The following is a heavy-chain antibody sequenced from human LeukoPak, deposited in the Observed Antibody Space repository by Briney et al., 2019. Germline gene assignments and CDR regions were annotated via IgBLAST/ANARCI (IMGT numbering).Heavy chain of an antibody. V-gene: IGHV4-30-2*01. CDR2: MYHSGIS. Sequence: SETLSLTCSVSGTSISSGGYYYIWIRQPPGKGLEWIGYMYHSGISYYNPSLKNRLSISVDRSKSQFSLRLSSVTAADTAIYYCAKTLDYWGQGTLVTVSS. CDR3: AKTLDY. CDR1: GTSISSGGYY. J-gene: IGHJ4*02.